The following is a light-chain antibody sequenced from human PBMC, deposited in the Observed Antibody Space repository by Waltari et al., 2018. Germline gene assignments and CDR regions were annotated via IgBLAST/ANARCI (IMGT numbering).Light chain of an antibody. V-gene: IGLV2-23*01. CDR1: SSDVGRYDL. J-gene: IGLJ1*01. CDR3: CSYGGTSTFFV. CDR2: EGR. Sequence: QSALTQPASVSGSPGQSITISCTGTSSDVGRYDLVSWYQHHPGKAPQLMIFEGRKRPSGVSNRFSAFKADTTASLTISGLQAEDEADYYCCSYGGTSTFFVFGTGTRVTLL.